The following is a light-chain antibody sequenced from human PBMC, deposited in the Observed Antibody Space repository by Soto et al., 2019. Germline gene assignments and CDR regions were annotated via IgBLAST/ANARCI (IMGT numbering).Light chain of an antibody. CDR1: SSDVGGYNY. CDR2: DVS. J-gene: IGLJ2*01. Sequence: QCVLTQPRSVSGSPGQSVTISCTGTSSDVGGYNYVSWYQQHPGKAPKLMIYDVSKRPSGVPDRFSGSKSGNTASLTISGLQAEDEADYYCCSYAGSYTFVFGGGTKLTVL. V-gene: IGLV2-11*01. CDR3: CSYAGSYTFV.